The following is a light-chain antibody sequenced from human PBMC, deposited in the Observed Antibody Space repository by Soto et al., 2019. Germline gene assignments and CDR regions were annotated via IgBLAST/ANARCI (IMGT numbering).Light chain of an antibody. J-gene: IGLJ1*01. CDR1: SGHSSYA. V-gene: IGLV4-69*01. CDR3: QTWGTGSQV. Sequence: QLVLTQSPSASASLGASVKLTCTLSSGHSSYAIAWHQQQPEKGPRYLMKLNSDGSHSKGDGIPDRFSGSSSGAERYLTISSLQSEDEADYYCQTWGTGSQVFGTGTKLTV. CDR2: LNSDGSH.